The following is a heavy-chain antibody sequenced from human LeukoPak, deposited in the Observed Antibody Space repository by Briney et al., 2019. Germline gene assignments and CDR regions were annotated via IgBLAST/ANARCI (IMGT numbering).Heavy chain of an antibody. D-gene: IGHD4-17*01. CDR1: GFTFSNAW. J-gene: IGHJ4*02. Sequence: GGSLRLSCAASGFTFSNAWMSWVRQAPGKGLEWVGRITSKTDGGTTDYAAPVKGRFTISRDDSKNTLYLQMNSLKTEDTAVYYCTTAQMPHRETDYGDYPLLYWGQGTLVTVSS. V-gene: IGHV3-15*01. CDR2: ITSKTDGGTT. CDR3: TTAQMPHRETDYGDYPLLY.